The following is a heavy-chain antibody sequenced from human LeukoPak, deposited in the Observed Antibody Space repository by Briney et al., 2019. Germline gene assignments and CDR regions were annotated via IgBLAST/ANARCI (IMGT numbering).Heavy chain of an antibody. J-gene: IGHJ4*02. CDR2: IKQDGSEY. Sequence: GGSLRLSCAASGFTFSSYVMSWVRQAPGKGLEWVANIKQDGSEYYYVDSVKGRFTISRDNAKNSLYLQMNSLRAEDTAVYYCARAYCDYWGQGTLVTVSS. CDR1: GFTFSSYV. V-gene: IGHV3-7*01. CDR3: ARAYCDY.